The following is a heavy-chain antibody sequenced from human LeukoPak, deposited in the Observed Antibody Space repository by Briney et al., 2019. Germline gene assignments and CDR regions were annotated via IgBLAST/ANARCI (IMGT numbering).Heavy chain of an antibody. D-gene: IGHD3-10*01. CDR1: GYSISSAYN. Sequence: PSETLSLTCTVSGYSISSAYNWGWMRQPPGKGLEWIGTIRHSGTTYYNPSLKSRVTISIDSSKNQFSLKLTSVTAADTAVVYCARAEGEIYYRKGSNNWFDPWGQGTLVTVSS. J-gene: IGHJ5*02. V-gene: IGHV4-38-2*02. CDR3: ARAEGEIYYRKGSNNWFDP. CDR2: IRHSGTT.